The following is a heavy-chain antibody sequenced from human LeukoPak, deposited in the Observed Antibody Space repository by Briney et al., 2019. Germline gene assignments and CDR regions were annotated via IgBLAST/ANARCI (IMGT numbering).Heavy chain of an antibody. CDR3: ARVGWALLYAFDI. D-gene: IGHD1-26*01. V-gene: IGHV3-21*01. Sequence: VGSLRLSCAASGFTVSSNYMSWVREAPGKGLEWVSSISSSSSYIYYADSVKGRFTISRDNAKNSLYLQMNSLRAEDTAVYYCARVGWALLYAFDIWGQGTMVTVSS. CDR2: ISSSSSYI. J-gene: IGHJ3*02. CDR1: GFTVSSNY.